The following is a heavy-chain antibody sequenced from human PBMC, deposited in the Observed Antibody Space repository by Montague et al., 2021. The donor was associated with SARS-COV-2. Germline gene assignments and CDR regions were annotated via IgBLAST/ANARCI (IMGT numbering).Heavy chain of an antibody. Sequence: PALVKPTQTLTLTCTFSGFSLSTSGMRASWIRQPPGKALEWLARXDWDDDKFYSTSLKTRLTISKDTSKNQVVLTLTNMDPVDTATYYCARTYYDILTAYYTPFDYWGQGTLGTVSS. V-gene: IGHV2-70*04. D-gene: IGHD3-9*01. CDR2: XDWDDDK. J-gene: IGHJ4*02. CDR1: GFSLSTSGMR. CDR3: ARTYYDILTAYYTPFDY.